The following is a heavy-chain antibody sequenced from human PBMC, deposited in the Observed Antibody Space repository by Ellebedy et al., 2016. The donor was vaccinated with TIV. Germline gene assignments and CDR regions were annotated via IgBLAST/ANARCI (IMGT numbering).Heavy chain of an antibody. CDR3: AKDAEQHLVPGSWGYGMDV. V-gene: IGHV3-43*02. D-gene: IGHD6-13*01. CDR2: ISGDGGST. J-gene: IGHJ6*02. CDR1: GFTFSSYW. Sequence: GGSLRLSCAASGFTFSSYWMYWVRQAPGKGLEWVSLISGDGGSTYYGDSVKGRFTISRDNSKNSLYLQMNSLRTEDTALYFCAKDAEQHLVPGSWGYGMDVWGRGTQVTVSS.